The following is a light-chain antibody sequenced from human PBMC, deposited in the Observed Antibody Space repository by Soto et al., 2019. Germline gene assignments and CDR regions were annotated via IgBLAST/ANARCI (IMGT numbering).Light chain of an antibody. CDR1: QSVSSSY. J-gene: IGKJ5*01. CDR3: QQYKNWPPIT. CDR2: DAS. V-gene: IGKV3D-20*01. Sequence: EIVLTQSPATRSWSPCERSTLSCGASQSVSSSYLAWYQQKPGLAPRLLIYDASSRATGIPARFSGSGSGTEFTLTISSLQSEDFAVYYCQQYKNWPPITFGQGTRLEIK.